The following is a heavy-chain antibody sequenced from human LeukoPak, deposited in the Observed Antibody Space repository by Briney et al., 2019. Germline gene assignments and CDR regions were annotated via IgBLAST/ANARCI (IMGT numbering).Heavy chain of an antibody. CDR2: ISSNGGST. V-gene: IGHV3-64*01. D-gene: IGHD3-22*01. CDR1: GFTFSSYS. J-gene: IGHJ3*02. CDR3: ARGGFAYYDSSGYYENDAFDI. Sequence: GGSLRLSCAASGFTFSSYSMNWVRQAPGKGLEYVSAISSNGGSTYYANSVKGRFTISRDNSKNTLYLQMGSLRAEDMAVYYCARGGFAYYDSSGYYENDAFDIWGQGTMVTVSS.